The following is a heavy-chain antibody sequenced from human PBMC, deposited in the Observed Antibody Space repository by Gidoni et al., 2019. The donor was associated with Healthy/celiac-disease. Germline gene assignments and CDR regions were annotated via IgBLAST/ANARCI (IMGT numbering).Heavy chain of an antibody. CDR1: GFTFSSYA. J-gene: IGHJ4*02. Sequence: EVQLLESGGGLVQPGGSLRLSCAASGFTFSSYAMRWVRQAPGKGLEWVSAISGSGGSTYYADSVKGRFTISRDNSKNTLYLQMNSLRAEDTAVYYCHQVVVITKYYFDYWGQGTLVTVSS. D-gene: IGHD3-22*01. CDR3: HQVVVITKYYFDY. CDR2: ISGSGGST. V-gene: IGHV3-23*01.